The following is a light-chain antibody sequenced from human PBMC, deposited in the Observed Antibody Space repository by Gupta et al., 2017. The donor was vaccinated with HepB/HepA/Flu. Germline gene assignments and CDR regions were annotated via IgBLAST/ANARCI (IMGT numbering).Light chain of an antibody. CDR2: QVS. Sequence: DIQMTQSPSTLSASVGDRVTITCRASQSVNTWLAWYQQKPGKAPKLLIHQVSILESGVSSRFSGSGSGREFTLTISSRQPDDCATYYCQQDEIDSTFGQGTXMEIK. CDR3: QQDEIDST. CDR1: QSVNTW. J-gene: IGKJ2*01. V-gene: IGKV1-5*03.